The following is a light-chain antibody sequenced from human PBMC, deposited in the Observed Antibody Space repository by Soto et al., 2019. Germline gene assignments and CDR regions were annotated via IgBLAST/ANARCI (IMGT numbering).Light chain of an antibody. Sequence: DIQMTQSPSTLSASVGDRVTITCRASQSISSWLAWYQQKPGKAPKLLIYKASSLESGVPSRFSGGGCGTEFTLTISSLQPDDFATYYCQQYNSYPWTFGQGTKVEIK. CDR1: QSISSW. CDR2: KAS. CDR3: QQYNSYPWT. J-gene: IGKJ1*01. V-gene: IGKV1-5*03.